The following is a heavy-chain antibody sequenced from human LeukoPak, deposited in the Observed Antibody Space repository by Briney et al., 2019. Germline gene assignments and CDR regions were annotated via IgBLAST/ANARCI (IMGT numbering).Heavy chain of an antibody. J-gene: IGHJ4*02. CDR2: IYYSGST. V-gene: IGHV4-39*01. Sequence: SETLSLTCTVSGGSISSSSYYWGWIRQPPGKGLEWIGSIYYSGSTYYNPSLKSRVTISVDTSKNQFSLKLSSMTAADTAVYYCARSLKISSGWFHNFDYWGQGTLVTVSS. CDR3: ARSLKISSGWFHNFDY. CDR1: GGSISSSSYY. D-gene: IGHD6-19*01.